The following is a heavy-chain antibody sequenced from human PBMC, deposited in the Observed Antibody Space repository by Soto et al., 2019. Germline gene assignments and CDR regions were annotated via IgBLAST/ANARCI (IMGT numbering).Heavy chain of an antibody. CDR2: IYHSGST. Sequence: SETLSLTCAVSGGSISSGGYSWSWIRQPPGKGLEWIGYIYHSGSTYYNPSLKSRVTISVDRSKNQFSLKLSSVTAADTAVYYCARGTYRWELLFAYWGQGTLVTVSS. CDR1: GGSISSGGYS. D-gene: IGHD1-26*01. CDR3: ARGTYRWELLFAY. J-gene: IGHJ4*02. V-gene: IGHV4-30-2*01.